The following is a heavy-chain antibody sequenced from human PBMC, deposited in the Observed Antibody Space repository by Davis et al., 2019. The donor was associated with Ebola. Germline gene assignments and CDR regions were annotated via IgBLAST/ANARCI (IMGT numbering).Heavy chain of an antibody. CDR3: TKRLGRDHYGMDV. D-gene: IGHD7-27*01. Sequence: GESLKISCAASGFVFRNYVMSWVRRAPGKGLEWVAVISYDGSNKYYADSVKGRFTISRDNSKNSLYLQMNSLRTEDTALYYCTKRLGRDHYGMDVWGKGTTVTVSS. V-gene: IGHV3-30*18. CDR1: GFVFRNYV. J-gene: IGHJ6*04. CDR2: ISYDGSNK.